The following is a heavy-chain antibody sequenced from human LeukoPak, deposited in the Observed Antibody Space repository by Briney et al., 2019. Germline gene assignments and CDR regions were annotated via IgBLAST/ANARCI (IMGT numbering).Heavy chain of an antibody. D-gene: IGHD4-17*01. CDR3: AKDPNGDYIGTFDI. CDR2: ISSSSSYI. Sequence: PGGSLRLSCAASGFTFSSYSMNWVRQAPGKGLEWVSSISSSSSYIYYADSVKGRFTISRDNAKNPLYLQMNSLRAEDTAVYYCAKDPNGDYIGTFDIWGQGTMVTVSS. CDR1: GFTFSSYS. V-gene: IGHV3-21*01. J-gene: IGHJ3*02.